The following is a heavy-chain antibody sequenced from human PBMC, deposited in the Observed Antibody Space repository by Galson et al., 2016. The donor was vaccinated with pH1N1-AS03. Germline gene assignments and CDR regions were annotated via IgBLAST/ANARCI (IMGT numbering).Heavy chain of an antibody. CDR2: IYSIGGT. D-gene: IGHD6-13*01. CDR1: SGSISSYS. J-gene: IGHJ4*02. V-gene: IGHV4-59*01. CDR3: ARATAVGPPYFDY. Sequence: SETLSLTCTVSSGSISSYSWKWIRQPPGKGLEWIGSIYSIGGTNYNPSLESRITISVETSKNQFSLKLRSVTAADTAVYYCARATAVGPPYFDYWGQGTVATVSS.